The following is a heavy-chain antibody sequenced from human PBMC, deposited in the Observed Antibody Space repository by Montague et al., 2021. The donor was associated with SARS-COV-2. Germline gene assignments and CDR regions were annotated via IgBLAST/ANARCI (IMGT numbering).Heavy chain of an antibody. CDR3: GRNFDL. CDR2: ITSTSTHI. CDR1: RFTFSASD. D-gene: IGHD3-9*01. J-gene: IGHJ4*02. Sequence: SLRLSCAASRFTFSASDMVWVRQAPWKGLEWVSTITSTSTHIYYAESVKGRFTIARDNAKNSLSLQMDSLRAEDTGVYYCGRNFDLWGQGALVTVSS. V-gene: IGHV3-21*01.